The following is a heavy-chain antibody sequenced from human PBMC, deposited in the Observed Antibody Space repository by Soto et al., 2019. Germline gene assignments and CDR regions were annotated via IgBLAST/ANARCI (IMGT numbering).Heavy chain of an antibody. J-gene: IGHJ5*02. CDR2: ISAYNGNT. CDR1: GYTFTSYC. D-gene: IGHD3-3*02. CDR3: ARAEDIFGVVMLP. Sequence: ASVKVSCKASGYTFTSYCISWVLQAPGQGLEWMGWISAYNGNTNYAQKLQGRVTMTTDTSTSTAYMELRSLRSDDTAVYYCARAEDIFGVVMLPWGQGTLVTVSS. V-gene: IGHV1-18*01.